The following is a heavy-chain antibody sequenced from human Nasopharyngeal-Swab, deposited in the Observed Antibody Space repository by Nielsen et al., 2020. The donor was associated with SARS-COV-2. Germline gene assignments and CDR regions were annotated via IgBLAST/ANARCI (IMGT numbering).Heavy chain of an antibody. V-gene: IGHV4-34*01. CDR3: ATTGYSSVYYVH. D-gene: IGHD6-25*01. Sequence: SKTLSLTCGVFGGSFSSYYWSWIRQPPGKGLVWIGEINHRGSTNYNPSLESRFTLSVDTSKNKFSLNLISVTAADTAVYYCATTGYSSVYYVHWGQGVLVTVSS. CDR2: INHRGST. CDR1: GGSFSSYY. J-gene: IGHJ4*02.